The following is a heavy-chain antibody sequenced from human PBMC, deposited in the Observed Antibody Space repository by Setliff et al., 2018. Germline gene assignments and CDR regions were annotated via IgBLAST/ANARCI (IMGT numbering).Heavy chain of an antibody. V-gene: IGHV4-39*07. J-gene: IGHJ6*02. CDR3: ARVSQYSSGWYYYYYGMDV. D-gene: IGHD6-19*01. CDR1: GGSISSCSYY. CDR2: IYHNGNS. Sequence: PSETLSLTCTVSGGSISSCSYYWGWVRQAPGKGLEWIGSIYHNGNSYYNPSLKSRVTISVDTSKNQLSLKLNSVTAADTAVYYCARVSQYSSGWYYYYYGMDVWGQGTTVTVSS.